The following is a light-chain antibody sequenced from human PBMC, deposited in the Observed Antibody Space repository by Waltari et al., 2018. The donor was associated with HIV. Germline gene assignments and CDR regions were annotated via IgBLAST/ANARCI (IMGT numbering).Light chain of an antibody. Sequence: DILMTQSPSILSASVGDRVIITCRASQSISSWLAWYQHKPGTAPKLLIYKASVLEGGGPSSFSGSGSGTEFTLNITNLQPDDFATDYCQHYSSSPYTFGQGTNLEIK. CDR2: KAS. CDR3: QHYSSSPYT. V-gene: IGKV1-5*03. CDR1: QSISSW. J-gene: IGKJ2*01.